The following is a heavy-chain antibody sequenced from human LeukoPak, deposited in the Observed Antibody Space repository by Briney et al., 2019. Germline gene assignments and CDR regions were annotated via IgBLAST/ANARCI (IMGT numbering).Heavy chain of an antibody. J-gene: IGHJ3*01. Sequence: PGGSLSLSCAASGFTVSSNCVTWVRQAPGKGLEWVSVICGDGRLFYADSVKGRFSVSRDNSENTIYLQMTGLRADDTALYFCARERGDKDMSGGSSFAVGCQGTLVIVSS. CDR2: ICGDGRL. CDR3: ARERGDKDMSGGSSFAV. CDR1: GFTVSSNC. D-gene: IGHD2-21*01. V-gene: IGHV3-53*01.